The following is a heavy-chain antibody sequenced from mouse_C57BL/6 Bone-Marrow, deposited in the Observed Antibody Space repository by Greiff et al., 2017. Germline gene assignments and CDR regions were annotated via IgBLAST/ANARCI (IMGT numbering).Heavy chain of an antibody. CDR3: ARGGLYAMDY. CDR1: GFTFSDSY. Sequence: EVQLVESEGGLVQPGSSMKLSCTASGFTFSDSYMAWVRQVPEKGLEWVANINYDGSSTYYLDSLKSRFIISRDNAKNILYLQMSSLKSEDTATYYCARGGLYAMDYWGQGTSVTVSS. V-gene: IGHV5-16*01. D-gene: IGHD2-13*01. CDR2: INYDGSST. J-gene: IGHJ4*01.